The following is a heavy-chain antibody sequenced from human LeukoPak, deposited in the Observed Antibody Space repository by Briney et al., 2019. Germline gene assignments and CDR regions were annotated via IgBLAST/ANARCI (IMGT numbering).Heavy chain of an antibody. D-gene: IGHD2-15*01. J-gene: IGHJ4*02. CDR3: AKDQRGYCSGGSCYAVDY. CDR2: ISGSGGST. Sequence: PGGSLRLSCAASGFTFSSYAMSWVRQAPGKRLEWVSAISGSGGSTYYADSVKGRFTISRDNSKNTLYLQMNSLRAEDTAVYYCAKDQRGYCSGGSCYAVDYWGQGTLVTVSS. V-gene: IGHV3-23*01. CDR1: GFTFSSYA.